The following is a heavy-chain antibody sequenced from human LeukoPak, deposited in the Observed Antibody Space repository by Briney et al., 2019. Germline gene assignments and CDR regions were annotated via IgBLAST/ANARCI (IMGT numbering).Heavy chain of an antibody. J-gene: IGHJ3*02. V-gene: IGHV3-43*01. CDR3: AKDIGHIVVVTALDAFDI. D-gene: IGHD2-21*02. CDR2: ISWDGGST. Sequence: GGSLRLSCAASGFTFDDYTMHWVRQAPGKGLEWVSLISWDGGSTYYADSVKGRFTISRDNSKNSLYLQMNSLRTEDTALYYCAKDIGHIVVVTALDAFDIWGQGTMVTVSS. CDR1: GFTFDDYT.